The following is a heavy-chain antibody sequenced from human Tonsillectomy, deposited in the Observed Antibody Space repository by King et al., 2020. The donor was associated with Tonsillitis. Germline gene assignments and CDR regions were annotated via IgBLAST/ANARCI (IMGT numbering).Heavy chain of an antibody. Sequence: VQLVESGGGVVQPGRSLRLSCAASGFTFSSYAMHWVRHAPGKGLEWVAVISSDGSIKFFADSVKCRFTISRDNSKNTLYLQTNSLRTEDTTFYYCARGGDNYGYSYFDFWGQGILVTVSS. V-gene: IGHV3-30*01. CDR2: ISSDGSIK. CDR3: ARGGDNYGYSYFDF. D-gene: IGHD5-18*01. CDR1: GFTFSSYA. J-gene: IGHJ4*02.